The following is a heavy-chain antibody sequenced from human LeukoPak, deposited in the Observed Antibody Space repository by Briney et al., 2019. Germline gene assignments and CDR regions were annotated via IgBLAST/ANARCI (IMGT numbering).Heavy chain of an antibody. Sequence: GESLRISCKGSGYSFTTYWITWVRQMPGKGLEWMGRIDPSDSYTNYSPSFQGHVTISADKSISTAYLQWSSLKASDTAMYYCARYRYCSSFSSYGIDYWGQGALVTVSS. CDR1: GYSFTTYW. J-gene: IGHJ4*02. CDR2: IDPSDSYT. CDR3: ARYRYCSSFSSYGIDY. V-gene: IGHV5-10-1*01. D-gene: IGHD2-2*01.